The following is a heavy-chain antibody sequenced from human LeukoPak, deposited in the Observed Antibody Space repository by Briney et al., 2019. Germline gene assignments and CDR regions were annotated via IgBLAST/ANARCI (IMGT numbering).Heavy chain of an antibody. CDR1: GGTFSSYA. J-gene: IGHJ6*03. D-gene: IGHD3-3*01. V-gene: IGHV1-69*13. Sequence: SVKVSCKASGGTFSSYAISWVRQAPGQGLEWMGGIIPIFGTANYAQKFQGRVTITADESTSTAYMELSSLRSEDTAVYYCARDYDFWSGYYTSRDYYYYMDVWGRGTTVTVSS. CDR2: IIPIFGTA. CDR3: ARDYDFWSGYYTSRDYYYYMDV.